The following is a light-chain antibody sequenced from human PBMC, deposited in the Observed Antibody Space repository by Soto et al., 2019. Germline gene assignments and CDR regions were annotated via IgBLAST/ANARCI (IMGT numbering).Light chain of an antibody. CDR1: QSISSS. CDR3: QQRSSWIT. CDR2: DAS. Sequence: IVLTQSPTTLSLWPGETAVLSCRASQSISSSLSWYQQRPGQAPRLLIYDASNRAPGIPARFSGSGSGTVFTLTITSLALEDFALYYCQQRSSWITFGQATRLEIE. J-gene: IGKJ5*01. V-gene: IGKV3-11*01.